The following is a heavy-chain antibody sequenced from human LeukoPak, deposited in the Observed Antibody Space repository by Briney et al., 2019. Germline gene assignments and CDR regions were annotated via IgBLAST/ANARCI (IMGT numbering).Heavy chain of an antibody. D-gene: IGHD3-3*01. CDR1: GGSISSGSYY. CDR3: AREPYYDFWSGLPDY. V-gene: IGHV4-61*02. CDR2: IYTSGST. Sequence: PSQTLSLTCTVSGGSISSGSYYWSWIRQPAGKGLEWIGRIYTSGSTNYNPSLKSRVTISVDTSKNQFSLKLSSVTAADTAVYYCAREPYYDFWSGLPDYWGQGTLVTVSS. J-gene: IGHJ4*02.